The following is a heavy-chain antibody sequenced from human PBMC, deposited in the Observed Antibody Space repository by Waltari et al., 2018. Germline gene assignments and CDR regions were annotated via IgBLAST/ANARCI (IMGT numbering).Heavy chain of an antibody. J-gene: IGHJ4*02. Sequence: EVQLVESGGGLVQPGESLRLSCAGSGFRFSSHDMTWVRQAPEEGFEWVSSISDNGIITFYGDSVKCRFTISRDNSKSTLYLQLSGLRAEDTAVYYCAKKPYDHAYGDYFDYWGQGTLVTVSS. CDR2: ISDNGIIT. CDR1: GFRFSSHD. CDR3: AKKPYDHAYGDYFDY. D-gene: IGHD4-17*01. V-gene: IGHV3-23*04.